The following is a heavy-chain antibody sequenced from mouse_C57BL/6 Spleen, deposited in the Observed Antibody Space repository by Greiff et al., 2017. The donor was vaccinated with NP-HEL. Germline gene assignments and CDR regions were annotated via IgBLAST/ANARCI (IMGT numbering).Heavy chain of an antibody. V-gene: IGHV1-76*01. J-gene: IGHJ4*01. CDR1: GYTFTDYY. Sequence: QVQLQQSGAELVRPGASVKLSCKASGYTFTDYYINWVKQRPGQGLEWVARIYPGSGYTYYNEKFKGKATLTAEKSSSTAYMQLSSLTSEDSAVYFCARNYYGMDYWGQGTSVTVSS. CDR3: ARNYYGMDY. CDR2: IYPGSGYT.